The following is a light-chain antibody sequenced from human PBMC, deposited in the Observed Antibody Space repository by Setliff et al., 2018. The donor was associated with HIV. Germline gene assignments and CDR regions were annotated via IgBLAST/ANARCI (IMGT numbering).Light chain of an antibody. V-gene: IGLV2-8*01. CDR3: TSYTGSNSFALDV. J-gene: IGLJ1*01. Sequence: QSVLTQPPSASGSPGQSVTISCTGTSSDIGRYNYISWYQQHPGKAPKLMIYEVNKRPSGVPDRFSGPKSGNMASPTVSGLQAEDEADYYCTSYTGSNSFALDVFGSGTKVTVL. CDR1: SSDIGRYNY. CDR2: EVN.